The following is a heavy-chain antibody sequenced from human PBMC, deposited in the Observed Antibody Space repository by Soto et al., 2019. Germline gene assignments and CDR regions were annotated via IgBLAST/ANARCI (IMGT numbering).Heavy chain of an antibody. D-gene: IGHD1-1*01. V-gene: IGHV1-69*02. CDR2: IIPFLDIT. Sequence: QVQLVQSGAEVKKPGSSVKVSCKASGGPFSSYTISWVRQAPGQGLEWMGRIIPFLDITHYAQKFQGRVTITADKSTSTAYMELSSLRFEDTAVYYCASTTGGVIDYWGQGTLVTVSS. CDR3: ASTTGGVIDY. J-gene: IGHJ4*02. CDR1: GGPFSSYT.